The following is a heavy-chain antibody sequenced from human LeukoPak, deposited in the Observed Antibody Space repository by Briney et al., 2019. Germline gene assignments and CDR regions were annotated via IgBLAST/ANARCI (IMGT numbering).Heavy chain of an antibody. D-gene: IGHD6-19*01. CDR3: AKDLGPGYSSGPSLFDY. CDR1: GFTFSSYS. CDR2: ISGSGGST. V-gene: IGHV3-23*01. J-gene: IGHJ4*02. Sequence: GGSLRLSCAASGFTFSSYSMNWVRQAPGKGLEWVSAISGSGGSTYYADSVKGRFTISRDNSKNTLYLQMNSLRAEDTAVYYCAKDLGPGYSSGPSLFDYWGQGTLVTVSS.